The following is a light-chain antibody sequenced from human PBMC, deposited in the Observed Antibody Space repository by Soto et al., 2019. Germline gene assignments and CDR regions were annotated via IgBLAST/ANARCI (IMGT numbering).Light chain of an antibody. CDR1: SSDVGGYNY. V-gene: IGLV2-14*01. Sequence: QSVLTQPASVSGSPGQSITISCTGTSSDVGGYNYVSWYQLHPGKAPKLMIHEVSERPSGVSSRFSGSKSGNTASLTISGLQAEDEADYYCASYASDVTYVFGSGTKVTVL. CDR3: ASYASDVTYV. J-gene: IGLJ1*01. CDR2: EVS.